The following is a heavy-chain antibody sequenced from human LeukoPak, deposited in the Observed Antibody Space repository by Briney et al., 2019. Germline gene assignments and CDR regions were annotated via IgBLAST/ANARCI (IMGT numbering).Heavy chain of an antibody. CDR2: ISGSGGSI. CDR3: AKDSTWLLKYYFDY. D-gene: IGHD3-22*01. J-gene: IGHJ4*02. CDR1: GFTFSSYA. V-gene: IGHV3-23*01. Sequence: PGGSLRLSCAASGFTFSSYAMSWVRQAPGKGLEWVSAISGSGGSIYYADSVKGRFTISRDNSKNTLYLQMNSLGAEDTAVYYCAKDSTWLLKYYFDYWGQGTLVTVSS.